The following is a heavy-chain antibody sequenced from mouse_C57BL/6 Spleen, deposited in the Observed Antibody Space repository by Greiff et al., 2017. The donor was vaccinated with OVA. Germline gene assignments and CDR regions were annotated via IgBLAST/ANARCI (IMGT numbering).Heavy chain of an antibody. CDR2: INPNYGTT. V-gene: IGHV1-39*01. Sequence: VHVKQSGPELVKPGASVKISCKASGYSFTDYNMNWVKQSNGKSLEWIGEINPNYGTTSYNQKFKGQATLTVDKSSSTAYMQLNSLTSEDSAVYYCAGSNYVDFDVWGTGTTVTVSS. D-gene: IGHD2-5*01. CDR1: GYSFTDYN. J-gene: IGHJ1*03. CDR3: AGSNYVDFDV.